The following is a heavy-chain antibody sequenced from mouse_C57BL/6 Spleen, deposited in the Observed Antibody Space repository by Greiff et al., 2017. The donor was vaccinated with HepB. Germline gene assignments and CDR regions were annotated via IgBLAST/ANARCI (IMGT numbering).Heavy chain of an antibody. CDR3: TSYSTCAMDY. J-gene: IGHJ4*01. CDR1: GFNIKDDY. D-gene: IGHD2-10*01. V-gene: IGHV14-4*01. Sequence: EVQLQQSGAELVRPGASVKLSCTASGFNIKDDYMHWVKQRPEQGLEWIGWIDPENGDTEYASKFQGKATITADTSSNTAYLQLSGLTSEDTAVYYCTSYSTCAMDYWGQGTSVTVSS. CDR2: IDPENGDT.